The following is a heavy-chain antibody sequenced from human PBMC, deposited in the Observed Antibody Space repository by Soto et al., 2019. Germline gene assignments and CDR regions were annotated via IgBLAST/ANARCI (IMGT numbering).Heavy chain of an antibody. Sequence: QITLKEAGPTLVKPTETLTLTCTFSGFSFTTTRMGVGLTRQPPGKALEWLAIIYWDGESRYNPLLRRRLTLTEDTSKNQVVLTMTNMDPKDTATYYCAHRDSTGTTTYFDSWGQGIPVTVAS. CDR3: AHRDSTGTTTYFDS. D-gene: IGHD1-1*01. CDR2: IYWDGES. CDR1: GFSFTTTRMG. J-gene: IGHJ4*02. V-gene: IGHV2-5*02.